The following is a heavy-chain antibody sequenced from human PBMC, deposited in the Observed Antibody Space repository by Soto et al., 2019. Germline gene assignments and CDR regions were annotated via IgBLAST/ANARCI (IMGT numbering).Heavy chain of an antibody. Sequence: EVQLVESGGGLVQPGGSLRLSCAASGFTFRTYWLSWVRQVPGKGLEWVANINIDGSEKNYVDSVKGRLTISRDNARNSLYLQMSSLRAEDTSLYYCARDGSTSWYSYDYHGMDVGGQGTTVTVSS. CDR2: INIDGSEK. J-gene: IGHJ6*02. CDR1: GFTFRTYW. V-gene: IGHV3-7*05. D-gene: IGHD5-18*01. CDR3: ARDGSTSWYSYDYHGMDV.